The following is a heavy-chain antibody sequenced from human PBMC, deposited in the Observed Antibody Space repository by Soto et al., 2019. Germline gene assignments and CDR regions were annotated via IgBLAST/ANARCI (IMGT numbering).Heavy chain of an antibody. CDR1: GGSISSRSYY. D-gene: IGHD1-26*01. Sequence: QLQLQESGPGLVKPSETLSLICTVSGGSISSRSYYWGWIRQPPGKGLEWIGSIYYSGSTYYNPSLKSRVTISVDTSKYQFSLKLSSVTAADTAVYYCAMPPGNYYGWFDPWGQGTLVTVSS. V-gene: IGHV4-39*01. J-gene: IGHJ5*02. CDR3: AMPPGNYYGWFDP. CDR2: IYYSGST.